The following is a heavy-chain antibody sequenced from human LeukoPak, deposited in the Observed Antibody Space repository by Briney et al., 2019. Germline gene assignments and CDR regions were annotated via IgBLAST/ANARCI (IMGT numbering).Heavy chain of an antibody. Sequence: ASVKVSCKASGYTFTSYDINWVRQATGQGLEWMGWMNPNSGNTGYAQKFQGRVTMTRNTSISTAYMELSSLRSEDTAVYYCAREGGTDPAASRSGVKFFNWFDPWGQGTLVTVSS. CDR3: AREGGTDPAASRSGVKFFNWFDP. CDR2: MNPNSGNT. V-gene: IGHV1-8*01. J-gene: IGHJ5*02. D-gene: IGHD2-2*01. CDR1: GYTFTSYD.